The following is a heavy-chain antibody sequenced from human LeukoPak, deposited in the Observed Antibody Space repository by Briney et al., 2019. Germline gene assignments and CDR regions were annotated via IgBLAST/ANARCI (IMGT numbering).Heavy chain of an antibody. CDR3: AKDSALLLWFGDSGYYMDV. D-gene: IGHD3-10*01. CDR2: IRYDGSNK. Sequence: GGSLRLSCAASGFTFSSYGMHWVRQAPGKGLEWVAFIRYDGSNKYYADSVKGRFTISRDNSKNTLYLQMKSLRAEDTAVYYCAKDSALLLWFGDSGYYMDVWGKGTTVTISS. V-gene: IGHV3-30*02. J-gene: IGHJ6*03. CDR1: GFTFSSYG.